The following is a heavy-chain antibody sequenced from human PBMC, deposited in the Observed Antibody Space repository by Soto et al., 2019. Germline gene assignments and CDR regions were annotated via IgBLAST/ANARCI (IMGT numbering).Heavy chain of an antibody. V-gene: IGHV3-7*01. Sequence: GGSLRLSCAASGFTFSSYWMSWVRQAPGKGLEWVANIEQDGSEKYYVDSVKGRFTISRDNAKNSLYLQMNSLRAEDTAVYYCARVDLLRFLEWYYYGMDVWGQGTTVTVSS. CDR1: GFTFSSYW. D-gene: IGHD3-3*01. CDR3: ARVDLLRFLEWYYYGMDV. J-gene: IGHJ6*02. CDR2: IEQDGSEK.